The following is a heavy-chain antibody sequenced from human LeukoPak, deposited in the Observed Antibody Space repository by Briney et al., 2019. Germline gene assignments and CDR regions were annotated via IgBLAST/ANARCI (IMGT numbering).Heavy chain of an antibody. CDR3: AKDRAWGAFAY. Sequence: GGSLRLSCAASGFTFSRYWMSWVRQAPGKGLEWVANIKQDGSEKYYVDSVKGRFTISRDNSKNTLYLQMNSLRAEDTAIYYCAKDRAWGAFAYWGQGTLVTVSS. V-gene: IGHV3-7*03. CDR1: GFTFSRYW. J-gene: IGHJ4*02. CDR2: IKQDGSEK. D-gene: IGHD1-26*01.